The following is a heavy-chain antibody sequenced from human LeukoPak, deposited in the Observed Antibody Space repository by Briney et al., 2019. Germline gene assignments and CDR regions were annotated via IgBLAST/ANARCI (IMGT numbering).Heavy chain of an antibody. V-gene: IGHV1-69*04. Sequence: ASVKVSCKASGGTFSSYAISWVRQAPGQGLEWMGRIIPILGIANYAQKFQGRVTITADKSTSTAYVELSSLRSEDTAVYYCAREGVTTGYFDYWGQGTLVTVSS. D-gene: IGHD2-21*02. CDR3: AREGVTTGYFDY. J-gene: IGHJ4*02. CDR1: GGTFSSYA. CDR2: IIPILGIA.